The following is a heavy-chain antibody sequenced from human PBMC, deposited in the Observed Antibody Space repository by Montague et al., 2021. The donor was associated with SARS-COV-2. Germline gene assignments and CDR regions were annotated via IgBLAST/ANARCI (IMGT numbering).Heavy chain of an antibody. CDR1: GFPFSSYA. D-gene: IGHD1-26*01. J-gene: IGHJ4*02. V-gene: IGHV3-30-3*01. Sequence: SLRLSFSASGFPFSSYAMHWVRQAPGKGLEWVAVISYDGSNKYYADSVKGRFTISRDNSKNTLYLQMNSLRAEDTAVYYCARDARRNSGSYSVYWGQGTLVTVSS. CDR3: ARDARRNSGSYSVY. CDR2: ISYDGSNK.